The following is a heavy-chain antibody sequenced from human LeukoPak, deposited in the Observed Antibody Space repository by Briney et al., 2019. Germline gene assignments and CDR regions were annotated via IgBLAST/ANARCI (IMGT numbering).Heavy chain of an antibody. V-gene: IGHV4-59*08. CDR1: GGSISSYY. Sequence: SETLSLTCIVSGGSISSYYWSWIRQPPGKGLEWIGYIYYSGSTNYNPSLKSRVTISVDTSKNQFSLKLSSVTAADTAVYYCARRSGYSHLYGMDVWGQGTTVTVSS. CDR2: IYYSGST. D-gene: IGHD5-18*01. J-gene: IGHJ6*02. CDR3: ARRSGYSHLYGMDV.